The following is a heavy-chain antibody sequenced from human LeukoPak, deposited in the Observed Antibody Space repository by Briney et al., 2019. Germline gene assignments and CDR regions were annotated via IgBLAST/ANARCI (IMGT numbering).Heavy chain of an antibody. J-gene: IGHJ4*02. CDR3: ARSLRWLVTLFDY. V-gene: IGHV3-11*01. CDR1: GFTFSDYY. CDR2: ISSSGSTI. Sequence: PGGSLRLSCAASGFTFSDYYMSWIRQAPGKGLEWVSYISSSGSTIYYADSVKGRFTISRDNAKNSLYLQMNSLRAEDTAVYYCARSLRWLVTLFDYWGQGTLVTVSS. D-gene: IGHD6-19*01.